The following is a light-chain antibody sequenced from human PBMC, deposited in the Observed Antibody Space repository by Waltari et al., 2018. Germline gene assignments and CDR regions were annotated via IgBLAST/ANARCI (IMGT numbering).Light chain of an antibody. J-gene: IGKJ2*01. V-gene: IGKV4-1*01. CDR1: QNILYSANSKNY. CDR3: QQHYSSPYT. CDR2: WAS. Sequence: DIVMTQSPDSLAVSLGERATIMCKSSQNILYSANSKNYLAWYQQKPGQPPKLLIYWASSRETGVPDRFSGSGSGTDFTLTISSLQAEDVAVYYCQQHYSSPYTFGQGTKLEI.